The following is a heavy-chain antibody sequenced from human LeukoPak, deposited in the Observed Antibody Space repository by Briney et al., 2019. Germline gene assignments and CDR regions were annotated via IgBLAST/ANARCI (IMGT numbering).Heavy chain of an antibody. V-gene: IGHV4-39*07. CDR3: ARDGPRRIAVAGSQGFDY. J-gene: IGHJ4*02. CDR1: GGSISSSSYY. D-gene: IGHD6-19*01. CDR2: IYYSGST. Sequence: SETLSLTCTVSGGSISSSSYYWGWIRQPPGKGLEWIGSIYYSGSTYYNPSLKSRVTISVDTSKNQFSLKLSSVTAADTAVYYCARDGPRRIAVAGSQGFDYWGQGTLVTVSS.